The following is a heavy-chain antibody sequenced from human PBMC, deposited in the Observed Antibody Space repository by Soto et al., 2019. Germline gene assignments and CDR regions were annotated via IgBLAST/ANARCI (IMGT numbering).Heavy chain of an antibody. CDR3: ASSKYSSSWYNNYFDY. D-gene: IGHD6-13*01. J-gene: IGHJ4*02. Sequence: ASVKVSCKASGYTFTSYAMHWVRQAPGQRLEWMGWINAGNGNTKYSQKFQGRVTITRDTSASTAYMELSSLRSGDTAVYYCASSKYSSSWYNNYFDYWGQGTLVTVSS. CDR2: INAGNGNT. V-gene: IGHV1-3*01. CDR1: GYTFTSYA.